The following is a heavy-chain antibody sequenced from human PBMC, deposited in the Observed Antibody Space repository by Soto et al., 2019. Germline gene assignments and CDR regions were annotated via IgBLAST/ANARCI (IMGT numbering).Heavy chain of an antibody. CDR3: ARLQGLYDSSGYYDYYFDY. Sequence: SVKVSCKASGGTFSSYAISWVRQAPGQGLEWMGGIIPIFGTANYAQKFQGRVTITADKSTSTANMELSSLRSEDTAVYYCARLQGLYDSSGYYDYYFDYWGQGTLVTVSS. CDR1: GGTFSSYA. CDR2: IIPIFGTA. J-gene: IGHJ4*02. V-gene: IGHV1-69*06. D-gene: IGHD3-22*01.